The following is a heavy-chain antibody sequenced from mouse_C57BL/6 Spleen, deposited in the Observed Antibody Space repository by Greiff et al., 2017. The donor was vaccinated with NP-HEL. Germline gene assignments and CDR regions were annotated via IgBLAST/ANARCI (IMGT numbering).Heavy chain of an antibody. CDR1: GYTFTSYW. CDR2: IDPSDSST. CDR3: ARVITTVVAPYAMDY. D-gene: IGHD1-1*01. J-gene: IGHJ4*01. V-gene: IGHV1-50*01. Sequence: VQLQQSGAELVKPGASVKLSCKASGYTFTSYWMQWVKQRPGQGLEWIGEIDPSDSSTNYTQKFKGKATLTVDTSSSTAYMQLSSLTSEDSAVYYCARVITTVVAPYAMDYWGQGTSVTVSS.